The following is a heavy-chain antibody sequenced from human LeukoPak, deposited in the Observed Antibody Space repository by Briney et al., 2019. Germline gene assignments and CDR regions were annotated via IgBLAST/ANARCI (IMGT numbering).Heavy chain of an antibody. CDR1: GFTFRDYY. CDR2: ISSSSSYI. J-gene: IGHJ6*01. Sequence: PGGSLRLSCAASGFTFRDYYMTWIRQAPGKGLEWVSYISSSSSYINYADSVKGRFTISRDNAKNSLYLQMNSLRAEDTAVYYCARTNYDILTSDIYYYYGMDVWGQGTTVTVSS. CDR3: ARTNYDILTSDIYYYYGMDV. V-gene: IGHV3-11*03. D-gene: IGHD3-9*01.